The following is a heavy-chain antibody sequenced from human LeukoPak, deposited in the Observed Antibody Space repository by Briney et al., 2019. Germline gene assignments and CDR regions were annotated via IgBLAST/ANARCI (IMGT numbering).Heavy chain of an antibody. CDR1: GFTFNNFA. J-gene: IGHJ4*02. V-gene: IGHV3-74*01. D-gene: IGHD5-12*01. Sequence: GGSLRLSCAASGFTFNNFAMHWVGQAPGKGLVWVSHIKSDGSSTSYADSVKGRFTLSRDNAKNTLYLQMNSLRAEDTAVYYCARDRGYTQDYWGQGTLVTVSS. CDR3: ARDRGYTQDY. CDR2: IKSDGSST.